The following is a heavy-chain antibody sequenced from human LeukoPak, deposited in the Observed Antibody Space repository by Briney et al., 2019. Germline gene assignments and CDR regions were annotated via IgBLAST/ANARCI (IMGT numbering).Heavy chain of an antibody. D-gene: IGHD1-26*01. CDR2: IYTSGST. CDR1: GGSISSYY. J-gene: IGHJ5*02. Sequence: SETLSLTCTVSGGSISSYYRSWIRQPAGKGLEWIGRIYTSGSTNYNPSLKSRVTISVDKSKNQFSLKLSSVTAADTAVYYCAREEWELLTEGWFDPWGEGNLFTVSS. CDR3: AREEWELLTEGWFDP. V-gene: IGHV4-4*07.